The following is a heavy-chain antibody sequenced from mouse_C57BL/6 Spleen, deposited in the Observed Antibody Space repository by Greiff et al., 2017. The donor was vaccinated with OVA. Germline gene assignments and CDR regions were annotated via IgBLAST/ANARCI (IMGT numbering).Heavy chain of an antibody. Sequence: VQLQQSGPELVKPGASVKISCKASGYSFTDYYMNWVKQSNGKSLEWIGVINPNYGTTSYNQKFKGKATLTVDQSSSTAYMQLNSLTSEDSAVYYCARRTTVVARGYFDVWGTGTTVTVSS. V-gene: IGHV1-39*01. D-gene: IGHD1-1*01. J-gene: IGHJ1*03. CDR2: INPNYGTT. CDR1: GYSFTDYY. CDR3: ARRTTVVARGYFDV.